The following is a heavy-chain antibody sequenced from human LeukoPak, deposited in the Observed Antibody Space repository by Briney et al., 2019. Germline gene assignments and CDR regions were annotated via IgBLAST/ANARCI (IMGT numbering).Heavy chain of an antibody. CDR3: ARDNVVGSASDDYYDSSGLFDY. J-gene: IGHJ4*02. CDR2: INPNSGGT. CDR1: GYTFTDYY. Sequence: ASVKVSCKASGYTFTDYYMHWVRPAPGQGLEWMGWINPNSGGTNYAQKFQGRVTMTRDTSISTAYMEQSRLRSDDTAVYYCARDNVVGSASDDYYDSSGLFDYWGQGTLVTVSS. D-gene: IGHD3-22*01. V-gene: IGHV1-2*02.